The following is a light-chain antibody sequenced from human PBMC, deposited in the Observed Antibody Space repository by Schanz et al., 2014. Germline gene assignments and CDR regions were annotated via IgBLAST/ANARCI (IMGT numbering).Light chain of an antibody. Sequence: EIVLTQSPGTLSLSPGERATLSCRASQSVSSSYLAWYRQKPGQAPRLLIYGASGRATGIPARFSGSGSGTDFTLTISSLEPEDFAVYYCQQRSNWPPLTFGGGTKVEFK. CDR2: GAS. J-gene: IGKJ4*01. CDR3: QQRSNWPPLT. V-gene: IGKV3D-20*02. CDR1: QSVSSSY.